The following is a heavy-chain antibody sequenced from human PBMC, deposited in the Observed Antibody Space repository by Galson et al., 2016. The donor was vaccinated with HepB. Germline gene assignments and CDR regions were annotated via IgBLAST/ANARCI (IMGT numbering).Heavy chain of an antibody. CDR1: GFTFSSYT. D-gene: IGHD2-15*01. Sequence: SLRLSCAASGFTFSSYTMNWVRQAPGKGLEWVSYISSSSSSIYYADSVKGQFTISRDNAKNSLYLQMNSLRDEDTAVYYCATQYCSGGSCYSAAPGYWYFDLWGRGTRVTVSS. J-gene: IGHJ2*01. CDR2: ISSSSSSI. CDR3: ATQYCSGGSCYSAAPGYWYFDL. V-gene: IGHV3-48*02.